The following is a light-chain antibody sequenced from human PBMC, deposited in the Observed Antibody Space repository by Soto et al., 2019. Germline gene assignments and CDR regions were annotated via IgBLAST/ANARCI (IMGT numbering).Light chain of an antibody. CDR1: QSISSW. J-gene: IGKJ2*01. V-gene: IGKV1-5*01. Sequence: DIQMTQSPCTLSASVGDRVTITCRASQSISSWLAWYQQKPGKAPKLLIYDASSLESGVPSRFSGSGSGTEFTLSISSLQPDDLATYYCQQYNSYLYTFGQGTKLEIK. CDR2: DAS. CDR3: QQYNSYLYT.